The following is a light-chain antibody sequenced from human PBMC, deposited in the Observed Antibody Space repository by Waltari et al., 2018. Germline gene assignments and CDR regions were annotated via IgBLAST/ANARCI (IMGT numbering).Light chain of an antibody. Sequence: QAAPTQPPSVSGSPGQSVTISYTGTSSDIGYYNVVSWYQQHPGKAPKLMIYEVSKRPSGVSDRFSGSKSGNTASLTISGLQAEDEADYYCSSYAGSNTGLFGGGTRLTVL. V-gene: IGLV2-11*01. CDR3: SSYAGSNTGL. CDR2: EVS. CDR1: SSDIGYYNV. J-gene: IGLJ2*01.